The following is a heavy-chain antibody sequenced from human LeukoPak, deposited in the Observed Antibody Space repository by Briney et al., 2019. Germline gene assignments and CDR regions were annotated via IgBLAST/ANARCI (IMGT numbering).Heavy chain of an antibody. CDR1: GFIFSNYW. D-gene: IGHD3-16*01. V-gene: IGHV3-7*01. CDR3: ARGGTWGSFDY. Sequence: PGGSLRLSCVASGFIFSNYWMSWVRQAPGKGLEWVANIKQDGSGKWNGDSVKGRFTISRDNAKNSLYLEMNSLRAEDTAVYYCARGGTWGSFDYWGQGTLITVSS. CDR2: IKQDGSGK. J-gene: IGHJ4*02.